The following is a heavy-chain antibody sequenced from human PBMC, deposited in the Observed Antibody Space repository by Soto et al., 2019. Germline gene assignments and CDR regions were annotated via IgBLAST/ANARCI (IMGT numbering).Heavy chain of an antibody. J-gene: IGHJ4*02. Sequence: SETLSLTCAVYGGSFSGYYWTWIRQPPGTGLEWIGEINHSGSTNYNPSLKSRVTISVDTSKNQFSLKLRSVTAADTAVYYCAAGGGLPRYYWGQGTLVTVSS. CDR2: INHSGST. CDR1: GGSFSGYY. D-gene: IGHD5-12*01. CDR3: AAGGGLPRYY. V-gene: IGHV4-34*01.